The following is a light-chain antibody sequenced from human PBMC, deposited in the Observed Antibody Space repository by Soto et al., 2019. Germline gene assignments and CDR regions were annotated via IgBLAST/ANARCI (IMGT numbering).Light chain of an antibody. CDR1: QSLITRY. CDR3: QQYGTSPT. CDR2: GAS. V-gene: IGKV3-20*01. Sequence: EIVLTQSPGTLSLFPGERATLSCRASQSLITRYLAWYQQKPGQAPRLLIFGASSRATGIPDRFSGSGSGTDFTLTTTTLETKEFAVYSCQQYGTSPTFGQGTRLEIK. J-gene: IGKJ5*01.